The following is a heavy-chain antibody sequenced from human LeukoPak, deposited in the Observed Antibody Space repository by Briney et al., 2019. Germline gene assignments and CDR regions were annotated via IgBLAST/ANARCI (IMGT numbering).Heavy chain of an antibody. J-gene: IGHJ4*02. V-gene: IGHV5-51*01. CDR1: GYSFTSYW. CDR2: IYPGDSDT. Sequence: NPGESLMISCKGSGYSFTSYWIGLVRPMPGKGTELIGIIYPGDSDTRYSPSFQGQVTISADKSISTAYLQWSSLKASDTAMYYCARQHYPYYYDSSVEYWGQGTLVTVSS. CDR3: ARQHYPYYYDSSVEY. D-gene: IGHD3-22*01.